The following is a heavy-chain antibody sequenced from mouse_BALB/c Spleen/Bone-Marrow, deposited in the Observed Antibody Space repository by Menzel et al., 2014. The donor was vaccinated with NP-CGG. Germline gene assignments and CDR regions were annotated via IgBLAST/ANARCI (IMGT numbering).Heavy chain of an antibody. V-gene: IGHV14-3*02. J-gene: IGHJ3*01. Sequence: VTLKVCGAELVKPGASVKLSCTASGFNIKDTYMHWVKQRPEQGLEWIGRIDPANGNTKYDPKFQGKATITADTSSNTAYLQLSSLTSEDTAVYYCASYYYGSYGFAYWGQGTLVTVSA. CDR2: IDPANGNT. CDR1: GFNIKDTY. CDR3: ASYYYGSYGFAY. D-gene: IGHD1-1*01.